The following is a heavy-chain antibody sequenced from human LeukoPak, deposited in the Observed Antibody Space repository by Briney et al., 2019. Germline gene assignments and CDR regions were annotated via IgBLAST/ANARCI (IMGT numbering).Heavy chain of an antibody. Sequence: GGSLRLSCEASGFTFGNAWMSWVRQAPGKGLEWVSAISGSGGSTYYADSVKGRFTISRDNSKNMLYLQMNSLTTEDTAVYYCASHVDTVTSLPRFDYWGQGTLVTVSS. J-gene: IGHJ4*02. CDR2: ISGSGGST. CDR1: GFTFGNAW. V-gene: IGHV3-23*01. D-gene: IGHD4-17*01. CDR3: ASHVDTVTSLPRFDY.